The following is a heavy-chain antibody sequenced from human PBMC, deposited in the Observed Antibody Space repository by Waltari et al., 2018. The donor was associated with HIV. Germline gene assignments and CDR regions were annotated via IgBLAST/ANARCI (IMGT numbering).Heavy chain of an antibody. Sequence: EVQLVQSGGGLVQPGGSLRLSCAASGFSFSSYEMHWVRQAPGKGLGWVSYISTTGSTVYYADSVNGRFTISRDNAKKSLYLQMNSLRAEDTAVYYCTRGLRLLRSILPFDYWGQGTLVPVSS. V-gene: IGHV3-48*03. J-gene: IGHJ4*02. D-gene: IGHD1-26*01. CDR1: GFSFSSYE. CDR3: TRGLRLLRSILPFDY. CDR2: ISTTGSTV.